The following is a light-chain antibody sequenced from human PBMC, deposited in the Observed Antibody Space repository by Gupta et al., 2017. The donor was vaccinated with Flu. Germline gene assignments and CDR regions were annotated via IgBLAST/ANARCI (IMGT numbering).Light chain of an antibody. V-gene: IGLV2-14*03. Sequence: SALTQPASVSVSPGQSITISCTGTSSDIGGYNYVSWYQQHPGKTHKLMIYDVSNRPAGLYSRFSGSKSGNTASLTISGHQDEDEADYYCCSVRSPSNHVFGTGTKVTVL. J-gene: IGLJ1*01. CDR2: DVS. CDR1: SSDIGGYNY. CDR3: CSVRSPSNHV.